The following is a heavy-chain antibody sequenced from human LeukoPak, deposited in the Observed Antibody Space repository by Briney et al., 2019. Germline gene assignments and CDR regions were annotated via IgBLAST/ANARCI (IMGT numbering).Heavy chain of an antibody. J-gene: IGHJ4*02. CDR1: GDSISSGYY. CDR2: IYHSGST. D-gene: IGHD6-13*01. Sequence: PSETLSLTCIVSGDSISSGYYWGWIRQPPGKGLEWIGSIYHSGSTYYNPSLKSRVTISVDTSKNQFSLKLSSVTAADTAVYYCARGASSSWYIYYFGYWGQGTLVTVS. CDR3: ARGASSSWYIYYFGY. V-gene: IGHV4-38-2*02.